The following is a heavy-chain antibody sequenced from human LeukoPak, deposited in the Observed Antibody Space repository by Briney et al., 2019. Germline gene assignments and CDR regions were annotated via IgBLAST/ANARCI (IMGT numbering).Heavy chain of an antibody. Sequence: SETLSLTCTVSGHSIINSYYWGWLRQPPGKGLEWIGSIYHSGSTYYNPSLKSRVTISVDTSKNQFSLKLNSVTAADMAVYYCARGHTYYDILTGYQNYFQHWGQGTLVTVSS. D-gene: IGHD3-9*01. CDR3: ARGHTYYDILTGYQNYFQH. V-gene: IGHV4-38-2*02. CDR1: GHSIINSYY. CDR2: IYHSGST. J-gene: IGHJ1*01.